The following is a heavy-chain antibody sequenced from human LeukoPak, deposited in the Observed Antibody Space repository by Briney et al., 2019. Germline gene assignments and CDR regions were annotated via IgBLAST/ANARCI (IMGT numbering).Heavy chain of an antibody. V-gene: IGHV3-53*01. CDR1: GFTVSSNY. J-gene: IGHJ2*01. Sequence: GGSLRLSCAASGFTVSSNYMSWVRQAPGKGLEWVSLNYSGGVTYYADSVKGRFIISRDNSKNTLFLQMNSLRAEDTAVYYCARAPSGWSDYWYFDLWGRGTLVTVSS. CDR2: NYSGGVT. CDR3: ARAPSGWSDYWYFDL. D-gene: IGHD6-19*01.